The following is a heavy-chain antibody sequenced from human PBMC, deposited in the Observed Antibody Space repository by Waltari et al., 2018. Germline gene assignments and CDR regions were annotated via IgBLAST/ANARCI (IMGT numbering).Heavy chain of an antibody. J-gene: IGHJ4*02. CDR1: GGSISSSSYY. D-gene: IGHD3-10*01. CDR2: IYYSGST. V-gene: IGHV4-39*07. CDR3: ARVFPYYYGSGSYYNVGYFDY. Sequence: QLQLQESGPGLVKPSETLSLTCTVSGGSISSSSYYWGWIRQPPGKGLEWIGSIYYSGSTYYHPSLKSRVTISVDTSKNQFSLKLSSVTAADTAVYYCARVFPYYYGSGSYYNVGYFDYWGQGTLVTVSS.